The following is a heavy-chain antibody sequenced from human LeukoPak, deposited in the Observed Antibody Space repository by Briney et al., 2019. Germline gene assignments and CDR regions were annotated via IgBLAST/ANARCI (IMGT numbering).Heavy chain of an antibody. V-gene: IGHV3-48*03. Sequence: GGSLRLSCAASGFTFSSYEMNWVRQAPGKGLEWVSYVSSSGSTIYYADSVKGRFTISRDSAKNSLYLQMNSLKAEDTAVYYCARGALRLFDYWGQGTLVTVSS. CDR2: VSSSGSTI. CDR1: GFTFSSYE. CDR3: ARGALRLFDY. D-gene: IGHD1-26*01. J-gene: IGHJ4*02.